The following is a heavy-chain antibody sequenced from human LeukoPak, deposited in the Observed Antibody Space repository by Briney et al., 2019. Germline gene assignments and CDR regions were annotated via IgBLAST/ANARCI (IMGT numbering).Heavy chain of an antibody. CDR1: GFTFSDYY. V-gene: IGHV3-11*01. J-gene: IGHJ4*02. CDR2: ISSSGSTI. Sequence: GGSLRLSCAASGFTFSDYYMSWIRQAPGKGLEWVSYISSSGSTIYYADSVKGRFTISRDNAKNSLYLQMNSLRAEDTAVYYCAKSGNYDFWSGYYQSPDYWGQGTLVTVSS. D-gene: IGHD3-3*01. CDR3: AKSGNYDFWSGYYQSPDY.